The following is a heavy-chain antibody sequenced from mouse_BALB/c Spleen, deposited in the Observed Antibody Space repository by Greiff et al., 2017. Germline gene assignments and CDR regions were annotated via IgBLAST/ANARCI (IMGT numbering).Heavy chain of an antibody. J-gene: IGHJ2*01. CDR3: ARCGSDYFDY. Sequence: EVNLVESGGGLVQPKGSLKLSCAASGFTFNTYAMNWVRQAPGQGLEWVARIRSKSNNYATYYDESVKDRLTISRDDSQSMLYLHMNNLKTEDTAVYYCARCGSDYFDYWGQGTTLTVSS. V-gene: IGHV10-1*02. D-gene: IGHD1-1*02. CDR2: IRSKSNNYAT. CDR1: GFTFNTYA.